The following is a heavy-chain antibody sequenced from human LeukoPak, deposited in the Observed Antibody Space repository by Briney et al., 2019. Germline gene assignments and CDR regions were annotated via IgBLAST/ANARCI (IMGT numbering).Heavy chain of an antibody. CDR1: GGSISSYY. V-gene: IGHV4-59*12. D-gene: IGHD5-18*01. CDR3: ATQFVAMAKNYYYYYYMDV. Sequence: SETLSLTCTVSGGSISSYYWSWIRQPPGKGLEWIGYIYYSGSTNYNPSLKSRVTISVDTSKNQFSLKLSSVTAADTAVYYCATQFVAMAKNYYYYYYMDVWGKGTTVTISS. CDR2: IYYSGST. J-gene: IGHJ6*03.